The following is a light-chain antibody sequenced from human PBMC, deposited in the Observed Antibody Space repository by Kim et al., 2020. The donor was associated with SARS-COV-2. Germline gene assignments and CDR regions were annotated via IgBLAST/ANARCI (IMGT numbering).Light chain of an antibody. J-gene: IGLJ1*01. CDR3: SSYAGTNNYV. CDR1: SSDVGGYNY. V-gene: IGLV2-8*01. CDR2: EVT. Sequence: QSALTQPPSASGSPGQSVTISCTGTSSDVGGYNYVSWYQQHPGTAPELMIYEVTKRPSGVPDRFSGSKSGNTASLTVSGLQAEDEADYYCSSYAGTNNYVFGTGTKVTVL.